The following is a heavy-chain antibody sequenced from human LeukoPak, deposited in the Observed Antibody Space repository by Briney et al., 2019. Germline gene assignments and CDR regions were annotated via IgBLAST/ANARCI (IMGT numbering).Heavy chain of an antibody. J-gene: IGHJ4*02. CDR1: GYTFTGYY. V-gene: IGHV1-2*02. Sequence: GASVKVSCKASGYTFTGYYMHWGRQAPGQGREWRGWINPNSGGTNYAQTFQGRVTMTRDTSISTAYMELSRLRSDDPAVYYCARAPPWEQWLVDYWGQGTLVTVSS. CDR2: INPNSGGT. D-gene: IGHD6-19*01. CDR3: ARAPPWEQWLVDY.